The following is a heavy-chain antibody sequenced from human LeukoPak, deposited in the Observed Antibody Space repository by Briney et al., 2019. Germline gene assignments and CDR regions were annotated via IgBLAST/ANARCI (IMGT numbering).Heavy chain of an antibody. CDR2: INPNSGGT. D-gene: IGHD3-22*01. CDR3: ARNHTPFDSSGSFDY. J-gene: IGHJ4*02. Sequence: GASVKVSCKASGYTFTGYYMHWVRQAPGQGLEWMGWINPNSGGTSYAQKFQGRVTMTRDTSISTAYMELSRLRSDDTAVYYCARNHTPFDSSGSFDYWGQGTLVTVSS. CDR1: GYTFTGYY. V-gene: IGHV1-2*02.